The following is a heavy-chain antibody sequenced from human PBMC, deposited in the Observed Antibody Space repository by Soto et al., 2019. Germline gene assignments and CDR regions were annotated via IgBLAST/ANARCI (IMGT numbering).Heavy chain of an antibody. CDR3: ARARSQQQLEGMDV. J-gene: IGHJ6*02. CDR1: GGSISGSY. D-gene: IGHD6-6*01. Sequence: PSETLSLTCTVSGGSISGSYWSWIRQTPGKVLEWVGYIHYSGSTNYNPSLKSRVTISVDTSKNQFSLKLSSVTAADTAVYYCARARSQQQLEGMDVWGQGTTVTVSS. CDR2: IHYSGST. V-gene: IGHV4-59*01.